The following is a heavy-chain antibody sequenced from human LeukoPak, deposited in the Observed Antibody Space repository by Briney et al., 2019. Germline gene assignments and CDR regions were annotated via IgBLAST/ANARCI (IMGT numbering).Heavy chain of an antibody. V-gene: IGHV4-39*07. Sequence: PSETLSLTCTVSGGSIGSISYYWGWIRQPPGKGLEWIGNIYYSGSTYYNPSLKSRVTISVDTSRNQFSLKLTSVTAADTAVYYCARQKWEQQGRDYYFNGLDVWGPGTTVIVSS. CDR3: ARQKWEQQGRDYYFNGLDV. J-gene: IGHJ6*02. D-gene: IGHD1/OR15-1a*01. CDR1: GGSIGSISYY. CDR2: IYYSGST.